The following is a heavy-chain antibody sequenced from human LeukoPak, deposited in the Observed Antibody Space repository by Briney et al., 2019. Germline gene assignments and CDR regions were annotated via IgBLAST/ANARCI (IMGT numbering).Heavy chain of an antibody. J-gene: IGHJ4*02. Sequence: GGSLRLSCLVPGSTVSSNYMSWVRQAPGKGLEWVSVIYGDGTTYYADSVKGRFTISRDNAKNTVYLQMNSLRVEDTAVYYCARGGYLTYLIDYWGQGTLVTVSS. CDR2: IYGDGTT. V-gene: IGHV3-66*01. D-gene: IGHD3-22*01. CDR3: ARGGYLTYLIDY. CDR1: GSTVSSNY.